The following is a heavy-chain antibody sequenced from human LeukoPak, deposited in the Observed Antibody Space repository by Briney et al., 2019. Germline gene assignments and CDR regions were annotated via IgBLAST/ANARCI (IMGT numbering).Heavy chain of an antibody. V-gene: IGHV4-61*02. J-gene: IGHJ5*02. CDR2: IYSNGRT. CDR3: ARLGAYCADDCYSYFDP. D-gene: IGHD2-21*01. CDR1: GGSIGSDIFY. Sequence: SETLSLTCTVSGGSIGSDIFYWSWIRQPAGKGLEWIGRIYSNGRTNYNPSLKSRVTMSADTSKSQFSLNLKSVTAADTAVYYCARLGAYCADDCYSYFDPWGQGILVTVSS.